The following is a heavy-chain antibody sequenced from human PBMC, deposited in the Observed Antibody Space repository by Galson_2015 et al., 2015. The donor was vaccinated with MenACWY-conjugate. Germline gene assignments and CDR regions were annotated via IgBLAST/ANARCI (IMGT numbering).Heavy chain of an antibody. CDR1: GFTFSSYA. CDR3: AKDERYYYDSSTALRW. CDR2: ISGSGGST. V-gene: IGHV3-23*01. Sequence: SLRLSCAASGFTFSSYAMSWVRQAPGKGLEWVSAISGSGGSTYYADSVKGRFTISRDNSKNTLYLQMNSLRAEDTAVYYCAKDERYYYDSSTALRWWGQGTLVTVSS. J-gene: IGHJ4*02. D-gene: IGHD3-22*01.